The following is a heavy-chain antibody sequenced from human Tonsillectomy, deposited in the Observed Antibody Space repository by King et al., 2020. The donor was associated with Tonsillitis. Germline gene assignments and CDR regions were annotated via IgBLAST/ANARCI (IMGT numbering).Heavy chain of an antibody. CDR3: EKDGESGSSYPYYYGMDV. V-gene: IGHV3-30*18. CDR1: GFTFSSHG. D-gene: IGHD1-26*01. J-gene: IGHJ6*02. Sequence: VQLVESGGGVVQPGRSLRLSCAASGFTFSSHGMHWVRQAPGKGLEWVAVISNDGSNKDCADSLKGRFIISRDNSKNTLYLQMNSLRAEDTAVYYCEKDGESGSSYPYYYGMDVWGQGTTVTVSS. CDR2: ISNDGSNK.